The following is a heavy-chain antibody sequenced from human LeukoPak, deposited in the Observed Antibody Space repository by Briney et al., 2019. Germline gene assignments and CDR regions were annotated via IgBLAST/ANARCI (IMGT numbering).Heavy chain of an antibody. J-gene: IGHJ5*02. D-gene: IGHD3-3*01. CDR3: ARAGTRFLIQSWFDP. CDR1: GYTFTGYY. CDR2: INPNSGGT. V-gene: IGHV1-2*02. Sequence: ASVKVSCKASGYTFTGYYMHWVRQAPGQGLEGMGWINPNSGGTNYAQKFQGRVTMTRDTSISTAYMELSRLRSDDTAVYYCARAGTRFLIQSWFDPWGQGTLVTVSS.